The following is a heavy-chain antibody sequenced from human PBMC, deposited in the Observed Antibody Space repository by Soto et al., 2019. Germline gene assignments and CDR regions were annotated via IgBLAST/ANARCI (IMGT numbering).Heavy chain of an antibody. V-gene: IGHV3-21*01. CDR3: ARGLVVVAATRDSYFQH. CDR1: GFTFGSYS. Sequence: GGSLRLSCAASGFTFGSYSMNWVRQAPGKGLEWVSSISGSSSSMYYADSVKGRFTISRDNAKNSLYLQMNSLRAEDTAVYYCARGLVVVAATRDSYFQHWGQGTLVTVSS. CDR2: ISGSSSSM. J-gene: IGHJ1*01. D-gene: IGHD2-15*01.